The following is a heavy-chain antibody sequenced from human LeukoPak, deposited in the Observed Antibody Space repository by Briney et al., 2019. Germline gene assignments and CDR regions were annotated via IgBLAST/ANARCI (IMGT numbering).Heavy chain of an antibody. J-gene: IGHJ1*01. CDR1: GFTFSSYA. D-gene: IGHD3-10*02. Sequence: LTGGSLRLSCAASGFTFSSYAMSWVRQAPGKGLEWVSAISGSGGSTYYADSVKGRFTISRDNSKNTLYLQMNSLRAEDTAVYYCAKDGLWVFGESQEYFQHWGQGTLVTVSS. CDR3: AKDGLWVFGESQEYFQH. V-gene: IGHV3-23*01. CDR2: ISGSGGST.